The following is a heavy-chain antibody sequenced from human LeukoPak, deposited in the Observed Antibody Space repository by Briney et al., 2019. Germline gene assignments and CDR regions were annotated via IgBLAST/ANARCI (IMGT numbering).Heavy chain of an antibody. CDR2: INAGNGDT. J-gene: IGHJ4*02. Sequence: ASVKVSCKASGYSFSNYAIHWVRQAPGQGLEWMGWINAGNGDTKYSQKFQDRVTITRDTSATTVYMELNSLRSEDSAFYYSARGGHYSHEPQGYWGQGTLVTVSS. CDR3: ARGGHYSHEPQGY. CDR1: GYSFSNYA. D-gene: IGHD1-14*01. V-gene: IGHV1-3*01.